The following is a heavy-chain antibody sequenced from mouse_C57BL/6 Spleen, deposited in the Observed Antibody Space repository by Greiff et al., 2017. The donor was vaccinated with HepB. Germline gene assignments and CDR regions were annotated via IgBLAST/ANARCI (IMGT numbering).Heavy chain of an antibody. CDR2: IDPSDSYT. D-gene: IGHD4-1*02. Sequence: QVQLQQPGAELVMPGASVKLSCKASGYTFTSYWMHWVKQRPGQGLEWIGEIDPSDSYTNYNQKFKGKSTLTVDKSSSTAYMQLSSLTSEDSAVYYCARGVQLGRGFAYWGQGTLVTVSA. CDR3: ARGVQLGRGFAY. V-gene: IGHV1-69*01. J-gene: IGHJ3*01. CDR1: GYTFTSYW.